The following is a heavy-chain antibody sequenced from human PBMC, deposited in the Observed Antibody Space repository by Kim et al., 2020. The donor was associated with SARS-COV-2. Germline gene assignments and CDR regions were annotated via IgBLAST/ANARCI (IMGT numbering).Heavy chain of an antibody. J-gene: IGHJ4*02. D-gene: IGHD1-26*01. CDR2: IYYSGST. Sequence: SETLSLTCTVSGGSISSSSYYWGWIRQPPGKGLEWIGSIYYSGSTYYNPSLKSRVTISVDTSKNQFSLKLSSVTAADTAVYYCARVLGAAFDYWGQGTLGTVSS. CDR3: ARVLGAAFDY. V-gene: IGHV4-39*07. CDR1: GGSISSSSYY.